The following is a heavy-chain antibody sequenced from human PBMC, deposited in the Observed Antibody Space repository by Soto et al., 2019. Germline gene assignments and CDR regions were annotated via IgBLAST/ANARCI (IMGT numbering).Heavy chain of an antibody. CDR2: IYPGDSDT. D-gene: IGHD2-2*01. CDR1: GYSFTSYW. CDR3: ARHSCRSPSCYTVYSYYYGMDV. Sequence: GESLKISCKGSGYSFTSYWIGWVRQMPGKGLEWMGIIYPGDSDTRYSPSFQGQVTISADKSISTAYLQWSSLKASDTAMYYCARHSCRSPSCYTVYSYYYGMDVWGQGTTVTVSS. V-gene: IGHV5-51*01. J-gene: IGHJ6*02.